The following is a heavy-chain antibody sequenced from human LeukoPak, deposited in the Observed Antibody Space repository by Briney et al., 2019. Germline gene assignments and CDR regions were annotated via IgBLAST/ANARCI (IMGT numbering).Heavy chain of an antibody. Sequence: ASVKVSCKASGFSITDYAMHWVRQAPAQRFEWMGWINAGNGNTKYSQKFQGRVTITRDTSASTAYMELSSLRSEDTAVYYCAREDQARQLASLNWFDPWGQGTLVTVSS. D-gene: IGHD6-6*01. V-gene: IGHV1-3*01. CDR1: GFSITDYA. J-gene: IGHJ5*02. CDR2: INAGNGNT. CDR3: AREDQARQLASLNWFDP.